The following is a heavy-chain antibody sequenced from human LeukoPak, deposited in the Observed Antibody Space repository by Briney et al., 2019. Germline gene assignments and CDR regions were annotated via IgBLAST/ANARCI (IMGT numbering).Heavy chain of an antibody. Sequence: GESLKISCKGSGYSFTSYWIGWVRQMPGKGLEWMGIIYPGDSDTRYSPSFQGQVTISADKSISTAYLQWSSLKASDTAMYHCARHAIFGVVKSWFDPWGQGTLVTVSS. CDR3: ARHAIFGVVKSWFDP. J-gene: IGHJ5*02. CDR2: IYPGDSDT. D-gene: IGHD3-3*01. CDR1: GYSFTSYW. V-gene: IGHV5-51*01.